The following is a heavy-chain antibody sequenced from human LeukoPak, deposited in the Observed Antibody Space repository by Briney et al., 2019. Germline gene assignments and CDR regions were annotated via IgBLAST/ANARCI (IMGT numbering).Heavy chain of an antibody. CDR3: ATEGYCSSTSCAENYN. CDR1: GYTFTSYD. Sequence: ASVKVSCKASGYTFTSYDINWVRQATGQGLEWMGWMNPNSGNTGYAQKFQGRVTMTRNTSISTAYMELSSLRSEDTAVYYCATEGYCSSTSCAENYNWGQGTLVTVSS. J-gene: IGHJ4*02. V-gene: IGHV1-8*01. CDR2: MNPNSGNT. D-gene: IGHD2-2*01.